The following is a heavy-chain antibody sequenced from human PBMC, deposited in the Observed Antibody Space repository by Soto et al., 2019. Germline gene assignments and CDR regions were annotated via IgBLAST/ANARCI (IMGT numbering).Heavy chain of an antibody. J-gene: IGHJ4*02. CDR3: ARCDRHDILTGYYVDY. CDR2: IYPGDSDT. Sequence: GESLKISCKGSGYSLTSHWIGWVRQMPGKGLEWMGIIYPGDSDTRYSPSFQGQVTISADKSISTAYLQWSSLKASDTAMYYCARCDRHDILTGYYVDYWGQGTLVTVSS. V-gene: IGHV5-51*01. D-gene: IGHD3-9*01. CDR1: GYSLTSHW.